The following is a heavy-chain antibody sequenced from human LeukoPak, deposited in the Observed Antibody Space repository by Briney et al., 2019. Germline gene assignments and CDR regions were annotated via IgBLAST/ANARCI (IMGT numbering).Heavy chain of an antibody. CDR3: AKGMGQWLVTELDY. J-gene: IGHJ4*02. CDR2: ISGSGGST. CDR1: GFTFSSYA. Sequence: GGSLRLSCAASGFTFSSYAMSWVRQAPGKGLEWVSAISGSGGSTYYADSVKGRFTISRDNSKNTLYLQMNSLRAEDTAVYYCAKGMGQWLVTELDYWGQGTLVTVSS. V-gene: IGHV3-23*01. D-gene: IGHD6-19*01.